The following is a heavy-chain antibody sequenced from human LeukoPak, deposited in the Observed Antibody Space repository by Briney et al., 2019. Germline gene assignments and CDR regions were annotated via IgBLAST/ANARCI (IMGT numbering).Heavy chain of an antibody. CDR1: GFTFSSYA. V-gene: IGHV3-23*01. D-gene: IGHD3-22*01. J-gene: IGHJ4*02. Sequence: GGSLSLSRAASGFTFSSYAMSWVRQAPGKRLEGVSAICGSPGKGLVRVSAWRDSGGPTYCEESVKGRFTISRDNSKNTMYLQMNRRRGEDTAVYYCARGGLYCDNIPPYWGEGTVVSVSS. CDR3: ARGGLYCDNIPPY. CDR2: WRDSGGPT.